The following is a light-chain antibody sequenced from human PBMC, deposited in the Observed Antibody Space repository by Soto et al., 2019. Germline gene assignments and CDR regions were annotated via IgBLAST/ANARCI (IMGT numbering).Light chain of an antibody. CDR3: QQTYTLPRT. J-gene: IGKJ1*01. CDR2: TTS. Sequence: DIQMTQPASSLSASVGDRVTIAGRASQTVSKFVNWYQQKPGKVPTLLIFTTSTLHSGVPSRFSGSGSGTEFTLTINGLQPEDFATYYCQQTYTLPRTFAQGTKVDIK. V-gene: IGKV1-39*01. CDR1: QTVSKF.